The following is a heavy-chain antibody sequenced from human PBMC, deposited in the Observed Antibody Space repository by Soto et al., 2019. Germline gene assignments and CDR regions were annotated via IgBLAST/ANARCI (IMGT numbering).Heavy chain of an antibody. J-gene: IGHJ4*02. CDR1: GFTFDDYG. D-gene: IGHD3-3*01. Sequence: GGSLRLSCAASGFTFDDYGMSWVRQAPGKGLEWVSGINWNGGSTGYADSVKGRFTISRDNAKNSLYLQMNSLRAEDTALYHCARGPGGVVIQPSDSWGQGTLVTVSS. CDR3: ARGPGGVVIQPSDS. CDR2: INWNGGST. V-gene: IGHV3-20*01.